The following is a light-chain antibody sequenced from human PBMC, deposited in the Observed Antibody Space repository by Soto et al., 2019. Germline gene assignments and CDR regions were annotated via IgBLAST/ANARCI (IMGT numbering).Light chain of an antibody. Sequence: DIQITQSPSTLSASVGDRVTITCRASQSISSWLAWYQQKPGKAPKLLIYKASSLESGVPSRFSGSGSGTEFTLTISSLQPDDFATYYCQQWRTFGQGTKVDI. CDR1: QSISSW. CDR3: QQWRT. J-gene: IGKJ1*01. CDR2: KAS. V-gene: IGKV1-5*03.